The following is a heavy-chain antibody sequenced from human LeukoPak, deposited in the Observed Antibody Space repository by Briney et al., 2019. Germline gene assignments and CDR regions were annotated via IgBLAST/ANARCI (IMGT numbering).Heavy chain of an antibody. J-gene: IGHJ3*02. D-gene: IGHD3-3*01. V-gene: IGHV1-69*05. CDR2: IIPIFGTA. CDR1: GYTFTGYY. Sequence: SVKVSCKASGYTFTGYYMHWVRQAPGQGLEWMGGIIPIFGTANYAQKVQGRVTITTDESTATAYMELSSLRSEDTAVYYCARDRITISIKGAFDIWGQGTMVTVSS. CDR3: ARDRITISIKGAFDI.